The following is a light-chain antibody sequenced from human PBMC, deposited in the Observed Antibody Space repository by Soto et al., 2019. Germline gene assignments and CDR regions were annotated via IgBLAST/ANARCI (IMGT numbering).Light chain of an antibody. CDR3: QQRSNWPVFT. CDR1: QSVSSY. V-gene: IGKV3-11*01. J-gene: IGKJ3*01. CDR2: DAS. Sequence: EIVLTQSPATLSLSPGERATLSCRASQSVSSYLAWYQQKPGRAPRLLIYDASNRATGIPARFSGSGSGTDVTITISSQEPEDVAVYYCQQRSNWPVFTFGPGTKVDIK.